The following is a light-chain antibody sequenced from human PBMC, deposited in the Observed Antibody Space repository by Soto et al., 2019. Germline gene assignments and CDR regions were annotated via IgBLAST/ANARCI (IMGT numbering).Light chain of an antibody. CDR1: QRVISIT. V-gene: IGKV3-20*01. CDR3: QQYGSSRWT. J-gene: IGKJ1*01. Sequence: EIVLTQSPGTLSLSQGERATLSSRAGQRVISITFAWYQQKPGQAPRLLTYGAPSRPTGIPERFSGSGSGTDFTLTISRLEPEDFAVYYCQQYGSSRWTFGQGTKVAI. CDR2: GAP.